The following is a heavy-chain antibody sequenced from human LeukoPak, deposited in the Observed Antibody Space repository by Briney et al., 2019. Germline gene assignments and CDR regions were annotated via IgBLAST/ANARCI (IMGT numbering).Heavy chain of an antibody. CDR3: ATDSSSIAAAEFDY. D-gene: IGHD6-13*01. CDR1: GYTFTDYY. V-gene: IGHV1-69-2*01. CDR2: ADPEDGET. Sequence: ASVKISCKVSGYTFTDYYMHWVQQAPGKGLEWMGLADPEDGETIYAEKFQGRVTITADTSTDTAYMELSSLRSEDTAVYYCATDSSSIAAAEFDYWGQGTLVTVSS. J-gene: IGHJ4*02.